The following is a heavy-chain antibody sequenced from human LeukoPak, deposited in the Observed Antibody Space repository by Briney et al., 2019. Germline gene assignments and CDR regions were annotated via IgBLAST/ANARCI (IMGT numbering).Heavy chain of an antibody. CDR2: IYPGDSDT. CDR3: ARQGRGLSSSWHVSH. J-gene: IGHJ4*02. Sequence: GESLKISCKGSGYSFTNYWIGWVRQTPGKGLEWMGIIYPGDSDTRYSPSFQGQVTISVDKSIYSAYLQWSSLKASDTAMYYCARQGRGLSSSWHVSHWGQGTLVTVSS. CDR1: GYSFTNYW. D-gene: IGHD6-13*01. V-gene: IGHV5-51*01.